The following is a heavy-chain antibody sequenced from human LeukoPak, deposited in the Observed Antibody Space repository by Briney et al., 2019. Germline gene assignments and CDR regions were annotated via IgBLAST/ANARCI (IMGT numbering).Heavy chain of an antibody. CDR2: IYTSGSANYNGTT. V-gene: IGHV4-4*09. D-gene: IGHD6-19*01. Sequence: SETLSLTCTVSGGSISSYYWSWIRQPPGKGLEWIGYIYTSGSANYNGTTNYNPSLKSRVTISVDTSKNQFSLKLSSVTAADTAVYYCARVPTTAVAGTSGRWFDPWGQGTLVTVSS. CDR3: ARVPTTAVAGTSGRWFDP. J-gene: IGHJ5*02. CDR1: GGSISSYY.